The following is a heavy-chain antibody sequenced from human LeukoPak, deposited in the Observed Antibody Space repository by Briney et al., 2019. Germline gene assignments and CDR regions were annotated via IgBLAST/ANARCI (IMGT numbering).Heavy chain of an antibody. CDR3: ARLLGARDAFDL. Sequence: GASVKVSCKASGYTVTSYGISWLRQAPGQGLEWMGWISAYNGNTNYAQKLQGRVTMTTDTSTSTAYMELRSLRSDDTAGYSCARLLGARDAFDLSGQGTMVTVSS. D-gene: IGHD1-26*01. V-gene: IGHV1-18*01. J-gene: IGHJ3*01. CDR1: GYTVTSYG. CDR2: ISAYNGNT.